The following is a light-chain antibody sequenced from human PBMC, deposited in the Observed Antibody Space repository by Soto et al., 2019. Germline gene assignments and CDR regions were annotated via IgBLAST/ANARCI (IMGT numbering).Light chain of an antibody. CDR3: QQLKSYPIT. V-gene: IGKV1-9*01. CDR2: AAS. J-gene: IGKJ5*01. CDR1: QGISSY. Sequence: DIQLTQSPSFLSASVGDRVTITCRASQGISSYLAWYQQKPGKAPKLLIYAASTLQSGVPSRFSGSGSGTEFTLTISSLQPEEFATYYCQQLKSYPITFGQGTRLEIK.